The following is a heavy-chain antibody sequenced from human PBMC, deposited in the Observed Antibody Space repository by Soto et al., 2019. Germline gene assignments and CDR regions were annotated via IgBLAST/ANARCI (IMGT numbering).Heavy chain of an antibody. CDR3: ARTARIFDY. D-gene: IGHD6-6*01. CDR2: IYYSGST. Sequence: TSETLSLTCTVSGGSISSGDYYWSWIRQPPGKGLEWIGYIYYSGSTYYNPSLKSRVTISVDTSKNQFSLKLSSVTAADTAVYYCARTARIFDYWGPGILVTVSS. J-gene: IGHJ4*02. V-gene: IGHV4-30-4*01. CDR1: GGSISSGDYY.